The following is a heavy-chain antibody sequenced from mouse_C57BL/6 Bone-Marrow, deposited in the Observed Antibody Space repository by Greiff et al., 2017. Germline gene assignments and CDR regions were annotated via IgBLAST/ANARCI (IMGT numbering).Heavy chain of an antibody. CDR2: LDPENGDT. CDR1: GFNIKDDY. D-gene: IGHD2-4*01. Sequence: VQLQQSGAELVRPGASVKLSCTASGFNIKDDYMHWVKQRPEQGLEWIGWLDPENGDTEYASKFPGQATITEDTSSNPAYLQHSSLTDEDTAVYYRTYYDYDDRFAYWGQGTLVTVSA. J-gene: IGHJ3*01. V-gene: IGHV14-4*01. CDR3: TYYDYDDRFAY.